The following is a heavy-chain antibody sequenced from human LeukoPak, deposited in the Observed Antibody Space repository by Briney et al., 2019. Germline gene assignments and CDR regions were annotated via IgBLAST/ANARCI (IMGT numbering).Heavy chain of an antibody. CDR3: ASLTSRYDYVSY. J-gene: IGHJ4*02. D-gene: IGHD3-16*01. CDR2: IYHSGST. Sequence: SETLSLTCTVSGYSISSGYYWGWIRQPPGKGLEWIGSIYHSGSTYYNPSLKSRVTISVDTSKNQFSLKLSSVTAADTAVYYCASLTSRYDYVSYWGQGTLVTVSS. CDR1: GYSISSGYY. V-gene: IGHV4-38-2*02.